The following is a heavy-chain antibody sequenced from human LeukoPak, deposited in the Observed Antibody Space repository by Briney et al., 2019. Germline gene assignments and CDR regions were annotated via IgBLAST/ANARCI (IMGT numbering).Heavy chain of an antibody. CDR1: GFTFSSYFW. V-gene: IGHV3-74*01. J-gene: IGHJ4*02. Sequence: GGSLRLSCAASGFTFSSYFWMHWARQAPGKGLVWVSRIKSDGSSSTYADSVKGRFTISRDNAKNSLYLQMNTLRAEDTAVYYCVRDLDLGGYSSYEYWGQGTLVTVSS. CDR3: VRDLDLGGYSSYEY. D-gene: IGHD4-23*01. CDR2: IKSDGSSS.